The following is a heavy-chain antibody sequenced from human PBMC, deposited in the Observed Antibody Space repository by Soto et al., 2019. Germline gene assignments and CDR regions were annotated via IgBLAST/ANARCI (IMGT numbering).Heavy chain of an antibody. CDR2: ISAYNDYT. Sequence: QVRLVQSAAEVKKPGASVKVSCKASGYTFIRYGITWVRQAPGQGLEWMGWISAYNDYTNYAQKLQGRVNMTTATSTSTVYMELRSLRSDDTAVYYCARGGYYDKVWGKMNYYGLDVWGQGTTVTVSS. CDR3: ARGGYYDKVWGKMNYYGLDV. V-gene: IGHV1-18*01. D-gene: IGHD3-16*01. CDR1: GYTFIRYG. J-gene: IGHJ6*02.